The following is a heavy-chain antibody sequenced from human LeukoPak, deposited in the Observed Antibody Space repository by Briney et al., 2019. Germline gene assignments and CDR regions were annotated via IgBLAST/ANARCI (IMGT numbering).Heavy chain of an antibody. D-gene: IGHD5-12*01. CDR3: ARDSDYSGYDWFVY. CDR2: ITPYNGNT. V-gene: IGHV1-18*01. Sequence: GAAVKVSCKASGYTFTSYDITWVRQAPGQGLEWMGWITPYNGNTNHAQKLQGRVTMTTDTSTSTAYMELRSLRSDDTAVSYCARDSDYSGYDWFVYWGQGTLVTVSS. CDR1: GYTFTSYD. J-gene: IGHJ4*02.